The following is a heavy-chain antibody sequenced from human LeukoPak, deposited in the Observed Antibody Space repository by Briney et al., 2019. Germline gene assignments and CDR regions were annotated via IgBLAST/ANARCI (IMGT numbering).Heavy chain of an antibody. Sequence: QPGGSLRFSCAASGFTFSSYAMSWVRQAPGKGLEWVSSITDSGDSTDYADSVKGRFAISRDNSKNTLYLQMNSLRAEDTAVYYCAKDLVGLLGYSGYDLGFQVFDYWGQGTLVTVSS. D-gene: IGHD5-12*01. CDR2: ITDSGDST. CDR1: GFTFSSYA. J-gene: IGHJ4*02. CDR3: AKDLVGLLGYSGYDLGFQVFDY. V-gene: IGHV3-23*01.